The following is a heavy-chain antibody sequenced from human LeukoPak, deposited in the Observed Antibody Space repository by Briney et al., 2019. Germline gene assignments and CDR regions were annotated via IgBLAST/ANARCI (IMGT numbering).Heavy chain of an antibody. J-gene: IGHJ6*04. CDR3: ARGGKQWLSPYYYSGMDV. D-gene: IGHD6-19*01. V-gene: IGHV4-34*01. Sequence: SETLSLTCAVYGGSFSGYYWSWIRQPPGKGLEWIWEINHSGSTNYNPSLKRPVTISVDTSKNQFSLKLSSVTAADTAVYYCARGGKQWLSPYYYSGMDVWGKGTTVTVSS. CDR1: GGSFSGYY. CDR2: INHSGST.